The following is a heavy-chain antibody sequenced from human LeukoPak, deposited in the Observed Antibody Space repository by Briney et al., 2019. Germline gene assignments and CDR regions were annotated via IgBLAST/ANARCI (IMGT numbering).Heavy chain of an antibody. D-gene: IGHD4-11*01. Sequence: SETLSLTCAVYGGSFSGYYGSWIRQPPGKGLEWIGEINHSGSTNYNPSLKSRVTISVDTSKNQFSLKLSSVTAADTAVYYCARGVLYSNYDYWGQGTLVTVSS. V-gene: IGHV4-34*01. J-gene: IGHJ4*02. CDR2: INHSGST. CDR3: ARGVLYSNYDY. CDR1: GGSFSGYY.